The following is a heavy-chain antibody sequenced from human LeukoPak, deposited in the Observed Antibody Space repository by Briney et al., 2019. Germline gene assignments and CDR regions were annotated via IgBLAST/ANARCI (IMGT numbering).Heavy chain of an antibody. D-gene: IGHD5-18*01. V-gene: IGHV3-23*01. CDR2: ISGSGGST. CDR3: ATRGGGYTYGPHFDS. J-gene: IGHJ4*02. Sequence: GGSLRLSCAASGFTFSSYAMSWVRQAPGKGLEWVSAISGSGGSTYYADSVKGRFTISRDNSKNTLYLQMNSLRAEETAVYYCATRGGGYTYGPHFDSWGQGTLATVPS. CDR1: GFTFSSYA.